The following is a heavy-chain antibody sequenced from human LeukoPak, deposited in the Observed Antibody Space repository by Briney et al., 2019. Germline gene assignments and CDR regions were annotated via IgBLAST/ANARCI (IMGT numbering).Heavy chain of an antibody. V-gene: IGHV1-18*01. Sequence: ASVKVSCKASGDTFSSYGISWIRQSPGQGLEWMGWISAHNGATNFAQKFQGRLTMTADTSTTTAYMELRGLTSDDTAIYYCARDSETISGVVIPSNYWGQGTLVTVSP. CDR2: ISAHNGAT. J-gene: IGHJ4*02. CDR1: GDTFSSYG. D-gene: IGHD3-3*01. CDR3: ARDSETISGVVIPSNY.